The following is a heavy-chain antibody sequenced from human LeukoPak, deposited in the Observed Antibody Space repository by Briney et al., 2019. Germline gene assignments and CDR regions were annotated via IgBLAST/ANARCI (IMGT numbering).Heavy chain of an antibody. J-gene: IGHJ4*02. V-gene: IGHV4-59*01. D-gene: IGHD2-15*01. CDR1: GGSISSYY. CDR2: IYYSGST. CDR3: ARAQEYCSGDSCYPRYYFDY. Sequence: SETLSLTCTVSGGSISSYYWSWIRQPPGKGLEWIGYIYYSGSTNYNPSLKSRVTISVDTSKNQFSLKLSSVTAADTAVYYCARAQEYCSGDSCYPRYYFDYWGQGTLVTVSS.